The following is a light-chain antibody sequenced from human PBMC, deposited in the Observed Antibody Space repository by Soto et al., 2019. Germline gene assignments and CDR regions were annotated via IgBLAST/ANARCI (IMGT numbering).Light chain of an antibody. CDR2: GDT. CDR3: QSYDTALNVYVV. CDR1: SSNIGAGYD. J-gene: IGLJ2*01. V-gene: IGLV1-40*01. Sequence: QSALTQPPSVSGAPGQRVTISCTGSSSNIGAGYDVHWYQQLPGTAPKLLIYGDTNRPSGVPDRFSGSKSATSASLDISGLQAEDEADYYCQSYDTALNVYVVFGGGTKVTVL.